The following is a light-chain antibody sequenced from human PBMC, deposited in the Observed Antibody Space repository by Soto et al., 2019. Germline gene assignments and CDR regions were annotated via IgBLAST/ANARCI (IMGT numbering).Light chain of an antibody. CDR2: EVT. CDR3: SSFTSRFNFV. V-gene: IGLV2-14*01. CDR1: RSDVGAYNY. J-gene: IGLJ1*01. Sequence: QSALTQPASVSGSPGQSIAISCTGTRSDVGAYNYVSWYQQHPGKAPKLMISEVTNRPSGVSDRFSGSKSGNTASLTISGLQAEDEADYYCSSFTSRFNFVFGTGTKGTVL.